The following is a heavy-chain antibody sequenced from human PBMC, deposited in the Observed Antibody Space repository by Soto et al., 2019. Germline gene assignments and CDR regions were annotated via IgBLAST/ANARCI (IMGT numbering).Heavy chain of an antibody. CDR3: ASEKIEYYYDSSGSYGMDV. Sequence: GASVKVSCKASGYTFTSYYMHWVRQAPGQGLEWMGIINPSGGSTSYAQKFQGRVTMTRDTSTSTVYMELSSLRSEDTAVYYCASEKIEYYYDSSGSYGMDVWGQGTTVTVSS. V-gene: IGHV1-46*03. D-gene: IGHD3-22*01. J-gene: IGHJ6*02. CDR1: GYTFTSYY. CDR2: INPSGGST.